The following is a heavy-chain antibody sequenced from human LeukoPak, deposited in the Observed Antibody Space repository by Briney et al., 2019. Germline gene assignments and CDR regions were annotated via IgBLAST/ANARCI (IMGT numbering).Heavy chain of an antibody. Sequence: SETLSLTCTVSGGSISSGGYYWSCIRQHPGKGLEWIGYIYYSGSTYYNPSLKSRVTISVDTSKNQFSLKLSSVTAADTAVYYCARGTPDFWSGYYKGEFDYWGQGTLVTVSP. CDR1: GGSISSGGYY. CDR3: ARGTPDFWSGYYKGEFDY. V-gene: IGHV4-31*03. CDR2: IYYSGST. J-gene: IGHJ4*02. D-gene: IGHD3-3*01.